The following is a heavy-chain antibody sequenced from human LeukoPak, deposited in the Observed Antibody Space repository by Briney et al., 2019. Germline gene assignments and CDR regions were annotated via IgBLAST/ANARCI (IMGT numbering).Heavy chain of an antibody. CDR1: GYSISSGYY. CDR3: ARVGYYDSTAYFNQGWFDP. V-gene: IGHV4-38-2*02. J-gene: IGHJ5*02. CDR2: VYHVGTT. D-gene: IGHD3-22*01. Sequence: SETLSLTCTVSGYSISSGYYWGWIRQPPGKGLEWISVYHVGTTNYNPSLKSRVTISVDTSKNEFSLKLSSVTAAHTALYYCARVGYYDSTAYFNQGWFDPWGQGTLVTVSS.